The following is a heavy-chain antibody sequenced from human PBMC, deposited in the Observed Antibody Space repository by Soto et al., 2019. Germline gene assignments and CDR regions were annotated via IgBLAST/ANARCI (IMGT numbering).Heavy chain of an antibody. CDR3: TRDPFIAAAGNYYYYGMDV. V-gene: IGHV3-49*03. Sequence: GGSLRLSCTASGFTFGDYAMSWFRQAPGKGLEWVGFIRSKAYGGTTEYAASVKGRFTISRDDSKSIAYLQMNSLKTEDTAVYYCTRDPFIAAAGNYYYYGMDVWGQGTTVTSP. J-gene: IGHJ6*02. D-gene: IGHD6-13*01. CDR2: IRSKAYGGTT. CDR1: GFTFGDYA.